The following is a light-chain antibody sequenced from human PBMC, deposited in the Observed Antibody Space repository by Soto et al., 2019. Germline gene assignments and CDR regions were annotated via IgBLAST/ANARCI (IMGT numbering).Light chain of an antibody. J-gene: IGKJ4*01. CDR1: QSVSTD. V-gene: IGKV3-11*01. CDR3: QHPPTS. CDR2: DAS. Sequence: LSQSPFALSLSSVAMATLSCRASQSVSTDLAWYQQKPGQAPRLLIYDASNRATGIPVRFAGSGSGTDFALTISSLEPEDFVLYYCQHPPTSFGGGTKVDI.